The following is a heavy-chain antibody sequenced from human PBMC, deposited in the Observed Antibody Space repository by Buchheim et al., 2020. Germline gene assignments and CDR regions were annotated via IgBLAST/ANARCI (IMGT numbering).Heavy chain of an antibody. CDR1: GFTFTSYA. CDR3: AAEGYSSSSNWFDP. V-gene: IGHV1-58*02. D-gene: IGHD6-13*01. CDR2: IVDGSGDT. J-gene: IGHJ5*02. Sequence: QMQLVQSGPEVKKPGTSVKVSCKASGFTFTSYAMQWVRQARGQRLEWIGWIVDGSGDTKYAQKFQERVTITRDMSTSTAYKELSSLRSEDTAVYYCAAEGYSSSSNWFDPWGQGTL.